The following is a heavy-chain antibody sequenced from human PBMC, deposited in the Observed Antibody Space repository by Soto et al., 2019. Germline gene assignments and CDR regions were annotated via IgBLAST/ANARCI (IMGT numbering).Heavy chain of an antibody. Sequence: EVQLVESAGGLVQPGGSLRLSCAASGFTFSSHDMHWVRQATGKGLEWVSAIGSDGGTYYLGSVKGRFTISRENAKNSLYLQMNSLRVGDTALYYCARRFCSAGSCRGIGFDYRGQGTLVTVSS. CDR3: ARRFCSAGSCRGIGFDY. CDR1: GFTFSSHD. D-gene: IGHD2-15*01. V-gene: IGHV3-13*01. J-gene: IGHJ4*02. CDR2: IGSDGGT.